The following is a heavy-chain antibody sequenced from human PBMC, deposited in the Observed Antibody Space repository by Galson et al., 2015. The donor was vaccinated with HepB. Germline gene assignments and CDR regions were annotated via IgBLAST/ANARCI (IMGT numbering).Heavy chain of an antibody. Sequence: SVKVSCKASGYTFTSYYMHWVRQAPGQGLEWMGIINPSGGSTSYAQKFQGRVTMTRDTSTSTVYMELSSLRSEDTAVYYCARASPPSMVAKGDWFDPWGQGTLVTVSS. V-gene: IGHV1-46*01. D-gene: IGHD5-12*01. CDR1: GYTFTSYY. J-gene: IGHJ5*02. CDR2: INPSGGST. CDR3: ARASPPSMVAKGDWFDP.